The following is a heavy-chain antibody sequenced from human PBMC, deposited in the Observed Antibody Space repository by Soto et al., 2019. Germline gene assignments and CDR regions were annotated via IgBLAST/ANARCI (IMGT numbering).Heavy chain of an antibody. CDR2: VAYDGSKT. V-gene: IGHV3-30*03. CDR1: GFTFSSNG. J-gene: IGHJ5*01. D-gene: IGHD3-22*01. CDR3: ARWVCGSMYDNSGKYDS. Sequence: QVQLVESGGGVVQPGRSLRLTCAASGFTFSSNGMHWVRQAPGKGLEWVALVAYDGSKTYYGDSVRGRFTISRDNSETTLYLQMNSLRAEDTAVYYCARWVCGSMYDNSGKYDSWGQGTLVTVSS.